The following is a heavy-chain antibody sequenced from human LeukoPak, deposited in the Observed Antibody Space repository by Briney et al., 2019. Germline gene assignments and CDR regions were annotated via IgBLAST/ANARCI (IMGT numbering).Heavy chain of an antibody. V-gene: IGHV3-21*01. D-gene: IGHD3-10*01. CDR2: ISGDYTDI. Sequence: TGGSLRLSCAASGSTFSNYAMNWVRQAPGKGLEWVSSISGDYTDIYYADSVKGRFTISRDNSKNTLYLQMNSLRAEDTAVYYCAREYYYGSGSYYNQDWGQGTLVTVSS. CDR1: GSTFSNYA. CDR3: AREYYYGSGSYYNQD. J-gene: IGHJ4*02.